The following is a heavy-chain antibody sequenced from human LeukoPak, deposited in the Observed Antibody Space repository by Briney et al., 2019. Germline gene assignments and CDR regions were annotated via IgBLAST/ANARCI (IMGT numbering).Heavy chain of an antibody. Sequence: GGSLRLSCAASGFTFSSYAMHWVRQAPGKGLEWVAVISYDGSNKYYADSVKGRFTISRDNSKNTLYLQMNSLRAEDTAVYYCARVPAAYYFDYWGQGTLVTVSS. CDR2: ISYDGSNK. CDR3: ARVPAAYYFDY. J-gene: IGHJ4*02. V-gene: IGHV3-30*04. CDR1: GFTFSSYA. D-gene: IGHD2-2*01.